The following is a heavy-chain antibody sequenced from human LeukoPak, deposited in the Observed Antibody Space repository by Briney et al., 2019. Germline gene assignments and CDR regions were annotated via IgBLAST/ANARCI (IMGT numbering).Heavy chain of an antibody. D-gene: IGHD3-10*01. V-gene: IGHV3-23*01. CDR2: IGGRDGST. CDR3: AKGHYYGSGSLDY. J-gene: IGHJ4*02. CDR1: GFTFSSYG. Sequence: GGSLRLSCAASGFTFSSYGMSWVSQAPGKGLEWVSAIGGRDGSTYYADSVKCRFTISRDNSKNTLYVQMNSLRAEDTAVYYCAKGHYYGSGSLDYWGQGTLVTVSS.